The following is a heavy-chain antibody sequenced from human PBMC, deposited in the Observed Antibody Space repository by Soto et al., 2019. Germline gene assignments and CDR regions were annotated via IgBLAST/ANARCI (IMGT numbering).Heavy chain of an antibody. CDR3: ARDGGYCGGDCLSDAFDI. V-gene: IGHV3-21*01. CDR1: GFTFSSYS. J-gene: IGHJ3*02. Sequence: EVQLVESGGGLVKPGGSLRLSCAASGFTFSSYSMNWVRQAPGKGLEWVSSISSSSYIYYADSVKGRFTISRDNAKNSLYLQMNSRRAEDTAVYYCARDGGYCGGDCLSDAFDIWGQGTMVTVSS. CDR2: ISSSSYI. D-gene: IGHD2-21*02.